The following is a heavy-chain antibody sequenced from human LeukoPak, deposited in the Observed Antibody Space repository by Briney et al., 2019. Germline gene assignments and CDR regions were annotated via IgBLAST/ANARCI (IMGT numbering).Heavy chain of an antibody. CDR2: INPNSGGT. CDR1: GYTFTGYY. Sequence: ASVKVSCKASGYTFTGYYMHWVRQAPGQGIEWMGWINPNSGGTNYAQKFQGRVTMTRDTSISTAYMELSRLRSDDTAVYYCARESYRITMVRGVIGYWGQGTLVTVSS. D-gene: IGHD3-10*01. J-gene: IGHJ4*02. CDR3: ARESYRITMVRGVIGY. V-gene: IGHV1-2*02.